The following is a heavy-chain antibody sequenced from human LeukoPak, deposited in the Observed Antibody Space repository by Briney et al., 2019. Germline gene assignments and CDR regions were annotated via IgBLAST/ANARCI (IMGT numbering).Heavy chain of an antibody. CDR1: GFTFSSYA. CDR2: ISGSGGIT. V-gene: IGHV3-23*01. J-gene: IGHJ4*02. D-gene: IGHD3-3*02. CDR3: ARGRIGPDY. Sequence: GGSLRLSCAASGFTFSSYAMSWVRQAPGKGLEWVSAISGSGGITYYADSAKGRFTISRDNSKNTLYLQMSSLRAEDTAVYYCARGRIGPDYWGQGTLVTVSS.